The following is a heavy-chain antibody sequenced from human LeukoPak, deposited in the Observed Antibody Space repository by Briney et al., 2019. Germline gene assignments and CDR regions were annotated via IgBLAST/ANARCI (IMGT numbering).Heavy chain of an antibody. D-gene: IGHD5-18*01. J-gene: IGHJ4*02. CDR3: ASGYRFGN. V-gene: IGHV1-2*02. CDR2: INPNSGAT. Sequence: ASVKVSCKASGYTFTGYYMHWVQQAPGQGLEWMGWINPNSGATDYAQNFQGRVTLTRDTSISTAYMELSRLRSDDTAVYYCASGYRFGNWGQGTLVTVSS. CDR1: GYTFTGYY.